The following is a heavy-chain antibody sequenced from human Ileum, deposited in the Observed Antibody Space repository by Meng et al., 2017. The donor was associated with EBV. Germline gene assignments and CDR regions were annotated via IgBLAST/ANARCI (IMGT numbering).Heavy chain of an antibody. D-gene: IGHD1-26*01. Sequence: KQTGPGLLKPSQTLSLTCAISGDSVSSISGAWNWIRQSPSRGLEWLGRTYYRSKWNTDYAVSVSSRITISPDTSKNQFSLQLNSVTPEDTAVYYCARGSYYFDSWGQGTLVTVSS. CDR3: ARGSYYFDS. V-gene: IGHV6-1*01. CDR1: GDSVSSISGA. J-gene: IGHJ4*02. CDR2: TYYRSKWNT.